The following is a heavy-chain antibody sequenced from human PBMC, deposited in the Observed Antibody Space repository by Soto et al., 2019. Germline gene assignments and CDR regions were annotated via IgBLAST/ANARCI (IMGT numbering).Heavy chain of an antibody. Sequence: SETLSLTCTVSGASFSGHFWSWIRQPPGKGLEWIAYIYDSGSNYNPSLKSRVTISVDTSKNQFSLKLRSLIAADSAVYYCAINADVWGQGTTVTVSS. CDR2: IYDSGS. J-gene: IGHJ6*02. CDR1: GASFSGHF. CDR3: AINADV. V-gene: IGHV4-59*08. D-gene: IGHD2-8*01.